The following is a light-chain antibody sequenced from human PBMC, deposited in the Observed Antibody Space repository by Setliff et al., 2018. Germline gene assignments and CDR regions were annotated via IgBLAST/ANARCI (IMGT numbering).Light chain of an antibody. CDR1: SSDIGGYNY. CDR2: DVS. V-gene: IGLV2-14*03. Sequence: ALAQPASVSGSPGQSITISCTGTSSDIGGYNYVSWYQQHAGKAPKVMIYDVSNRPSGVSDRFSGSKSGNTASLTISGLQTEDEADYYCSSYTSTSTLDWVFGGGTKVTVL. J-gene: IGLJ3*02. CDR3: SSYTSTSTLDWV.